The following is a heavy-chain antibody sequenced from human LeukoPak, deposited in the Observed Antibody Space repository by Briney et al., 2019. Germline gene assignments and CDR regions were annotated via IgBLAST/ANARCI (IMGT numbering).Heavy chain of an antibody. CDR3: ARDVVVPAAMGDYYYYYGMDV. Sequence: GGSLRLSCAASGFTFSSYSMNWVRQAPGKGLEWVSSISSSSSYIYYADSVKGRFTISRDNAKNSLYLQMNSLRAEDTAVYYCARDVVVPAAMGDYYYYYGMDVWGQGTTVTVSS. V-gene: IGHV3-21*01. CDR1: GFTFSSYS. CDR2: ISSSSSYI. D-gene: IGHD2-2*01. J-gene: IGHJ6*02.